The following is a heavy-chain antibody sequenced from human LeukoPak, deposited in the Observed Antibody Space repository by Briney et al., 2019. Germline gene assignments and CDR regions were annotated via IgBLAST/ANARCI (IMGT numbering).Heavy chain of an antibody. CDR2: ISAYNGNT. J-gene: IGHJ5*02. Sequence: ASVKVSCKASGYTFTSYGISWVRQAPGQGLEWMGWISAYNGNTNYAQKLQGRVTMTTDTSMSTAYMELRSLRSDDTAVCYCARTNPPLYYDSSGYYYVSNWFDPWGQGTLVTVSS. V-gene: IGHV1-18*01. CDR3: ARTNPPLYYDSSGYYYVSNWFDP. CDR1: GYTFTSYG. D-gene: IGHD3-22*01.